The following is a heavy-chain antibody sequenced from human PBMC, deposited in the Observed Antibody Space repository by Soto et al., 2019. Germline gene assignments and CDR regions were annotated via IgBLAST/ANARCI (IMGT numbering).Heavy chain of an antibody. J-gene: IGHJ3*02. CDR2: ISSSSSYI. V-gene: IGHV3-21*01. CDR1: GFTFSSYS. Sequence: GSLRLSCAASGFTFSSYSMNWVRQAPGKGLEWVSSISSSSSYIYYADSVKGRFTISRDNAKNSLYLQMNSLRAEDTAVYYCARDDYGDYVFAFDIWGQGTMVTVSS. D-gene: IGHD4-17*01. CDR3: ARDDYGDYVFAFDI.